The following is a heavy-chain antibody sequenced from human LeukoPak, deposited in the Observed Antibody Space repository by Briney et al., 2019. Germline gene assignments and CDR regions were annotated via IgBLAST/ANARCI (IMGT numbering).Heavy chain of an antibody. J-gene: IGHJ3*02. D-gene: IGHD2/OR15-2a*01. CDR1: GGTYT. Sequence: SVKVSCKASGGTYTISWVRQAPGQGLEWMGRIIPILGIANYAQKFQGRVTITAEKSTTTAYMELSSLRSEDTAVYYCARVYGDLDAFDIWGQGTMVTVSS. V-gene: IGHV1-69*02. CDR2: IIPILGIA. CDR3: ARVYGDLDAFDI.